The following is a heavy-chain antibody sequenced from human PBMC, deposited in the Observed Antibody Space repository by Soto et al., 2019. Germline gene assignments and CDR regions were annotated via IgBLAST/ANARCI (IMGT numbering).Heavy chain of an antibody. D-gene: IGHD5-18*01. Sequence: PSETLSLTCTVSGGSISSSSYYWGWIRQPPGKGLEWIGSIYYSGSTYYNPSLKSRVTISVDTSKNQFSLKLSSVTAADTAVYYCASPPRYSYEPNPTFDYWGQGTLVTVSS. V-gene: IGHV4-39*01. CDR1: GGSISSSSYY. J-gene: IGHJ4*02. CDR3: ASPPRYSYEPNPTFDY. CDR2: IYYSGST.